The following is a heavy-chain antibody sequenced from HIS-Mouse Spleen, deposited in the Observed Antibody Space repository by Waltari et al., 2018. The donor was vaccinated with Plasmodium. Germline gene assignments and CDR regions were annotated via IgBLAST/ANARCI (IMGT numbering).Heavy chain of an antibody. V-gene: IGHV4-34*01. D-gene: IGHD3-10*01. CDR2: INHSGNT. CDR1: GGSFSGYY. J-gene: IGHJ4*02. Sequence: VQLQQWGAGLLKPSETLSLTCAVYGGSFSGYYWSWIRQPPGKGLEWIGEINHSGNTNYNPSLKSRVTISVDTSKNQFSLKLSSVTAADTAVYYCASSGSGSYYYWGQGTLVTVSS. CDR3: ASSGSGSYYY.